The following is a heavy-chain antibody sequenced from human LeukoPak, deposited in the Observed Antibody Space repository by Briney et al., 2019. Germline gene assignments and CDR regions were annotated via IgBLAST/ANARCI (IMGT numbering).Heavy chain of an antibody. CDR3: ATSGYNYENYYYMDV. CDR1: GFTFSDYY. Sequence: GGSLRLSCAASGFTFSDYYMNWIRQAPGKGLEWVSYISSSGSSIYYADSVKGRFTISRDNAKNSLYLQMNSLRTEDTAVYYCATSGYNYENYYYMDVWGKGTTVTLSS. V-gene: IGHV3-11*01. J-gene: IGHJ6*03. CDR2: ISSSGSSI. D-gene: IGHD5-18*01.